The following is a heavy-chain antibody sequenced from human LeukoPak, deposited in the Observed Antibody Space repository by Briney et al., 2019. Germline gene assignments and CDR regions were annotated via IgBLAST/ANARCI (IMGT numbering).Heavy chain of an antibody. CDR2: ISGSGGST. D-gene: IGHD4-17*01. J-gene: IGHJ4*02. CDR3: AKDSYGDYAYNDY. Sequence: HTGGSLRLSCAASGFIFSSYAMSWVRQAPGKGLEWVSAISGSGGSTYYADSVKGRFTISRDNSKNTLYLHMNSLRAEDTAVYYCAKDSYGDYAYNDYWGQGTLVTVSS. CDR1: GFIFSSYA. V-gene: IGHV3-23*01.